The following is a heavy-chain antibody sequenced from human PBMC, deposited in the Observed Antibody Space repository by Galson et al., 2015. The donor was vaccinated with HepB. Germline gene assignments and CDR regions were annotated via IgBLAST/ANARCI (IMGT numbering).Heavy chain of an antibody. CDR1: GFTFDDYA. CDR2: ISWNSGSI. V-gene: IGHV3-9*01. D-gene: IGHD2-15*01. J-gene: IGHJ1*01. Sequence: SLRLSCAASGFTFDDYAMHWVRQAPGKGLEWVSGISWNSGSIGYADSVKGRFTISRDNAKNSLYLQMNSLRAEDTALYYCAKDGYCSGGSCYSVYPILTYFQHWGQGTLVTVSS. CDR3: AKDGYCSGGSCYSVYPILTYFQH.